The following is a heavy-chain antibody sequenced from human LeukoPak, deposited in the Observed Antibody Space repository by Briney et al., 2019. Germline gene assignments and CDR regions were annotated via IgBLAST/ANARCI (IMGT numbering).Heavy chain of an antibody. J-gene: IGHJ4*02. V-gene: IGHV1-8*01. CDR2: MNPNSGNT. CDR1: GYTFTSYD. Sequence: ASVKVSCKASGYTFTSYDINWVRQATGQGLEWMGWMNPNSGNTGYAQKFQGRVTMTRNTSISTAYMELSSLRAEDTAVYYCAKVAGYSSGWYGYWGQGTLVTVSS. D-gene: IGHD6-19*01. CDR3: AKVAGYSSGWYGY.